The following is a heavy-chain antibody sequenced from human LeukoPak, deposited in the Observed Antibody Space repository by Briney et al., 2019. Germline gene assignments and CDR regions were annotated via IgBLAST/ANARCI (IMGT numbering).Heavy chain of an antibody. D-gene: IGHD3-10*01. CDR2: INSSSSYI. CDR1: GFTFSSYS. J-gene: IGHJ3*02. V-gene: IGHV3-21*01. Sequence: GSLRLSCAASGFTFSSYSMNWVRQAPGKGLEWVSSINSSSSYIYYADSVKGRFTISRDNAKNSLYLQMNSLRAEDTAVYYCARDGSGYDDAFDIWGQGTMVTVSS. CDR3: ARDGSGYDDAFDI.